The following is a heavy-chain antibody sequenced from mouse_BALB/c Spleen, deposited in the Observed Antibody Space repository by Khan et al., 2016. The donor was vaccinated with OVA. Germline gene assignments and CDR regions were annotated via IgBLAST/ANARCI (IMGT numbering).Heavy chain of an antibody. Sequence: EVQLQESGPGLVKPSQSLSLTRPVAGYSITSGYFWNWIRQFPGNKLEWMGYIRYDGNSNYNPSLKNRISITRDTSKNQFFLKLNSVTPEDTATYYYAGGGSSGPAWFAYWGQGTLFTVSA. D-gene: IGHD3-2*02. CDR1: GYSITSGYF. J-gene: IGHJ3*01. CDR2: IRYDGNS. V-gene: IGHV3-6*02. CDR3: AGGGSSGPAWFAY.